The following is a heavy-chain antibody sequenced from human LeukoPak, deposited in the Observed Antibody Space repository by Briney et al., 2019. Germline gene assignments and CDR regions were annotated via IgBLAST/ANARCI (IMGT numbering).Heavy chain of an antibody. CDR2: IDKEKNSYAT. V-gene: IGHV3-73*01. J-gene: IGHJ5*02. Sequence: EGSLKLSCAASGXTFSGSAVHWVRQSFGKGLEWIGHIDKEKNSYATASAYAVSVEGRFTVSRDDSKNMAFLQMSGLKTEDTALYFCTRDSGTYNWLDPWGQGTLVTVSS. CDR1: GXTFSGSA. CDR3: TRDSGTYNWLDP. D-gene: IGHD1-26*01.